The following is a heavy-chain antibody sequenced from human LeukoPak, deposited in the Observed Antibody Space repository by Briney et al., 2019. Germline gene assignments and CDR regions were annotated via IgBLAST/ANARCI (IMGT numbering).Heavy chain of an antibody. J-gene: IGHJ4*02. V-gene: IGHV4-39*01. D-gene: IGHD2-2*01. CDR2: IYYSGST. CDR1: GGSISSSSYY. CDR3: ARPQDIVVVPAAWGY. Sequence: SETLSLTCTVSGGSISSSSYYWGWIRQPPGKGLEWLGSIYYSGSTYYNPSLKSRVTISVDTSKNQFSLKLSSVTAADTAVYYCARPQDIVVVPAAWGYWGQGTLVTVSS.